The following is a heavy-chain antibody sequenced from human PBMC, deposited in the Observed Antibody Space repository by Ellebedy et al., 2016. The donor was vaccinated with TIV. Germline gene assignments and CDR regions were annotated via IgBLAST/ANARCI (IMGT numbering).Heavy chain of an antibody. V-gene: IGHV1-3*01. CDR1: GYTFTLYA. CDR2: INAGNGNT. CDR3: ARDPSWCYSCADV. Sequence: AASVKVSCKASGYTFTLYAIHWVRQAPGQRLEWMGWINAGNGNTKYSQKFQGRVTITRDTSANTAYMELSSLRSEDTAVYYCARDPSWCYSCADVWGQGTTVTVSS. D-gene: IGHD4/OR15-4a*01. J-gene: IGHJ6*02.